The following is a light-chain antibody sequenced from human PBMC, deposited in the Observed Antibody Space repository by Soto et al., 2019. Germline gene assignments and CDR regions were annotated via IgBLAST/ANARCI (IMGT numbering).Light chain of an antibody. CDR1: QSVSDY. V-gene: IGKV3-20*01. Sequence: ETVLTQSPARLSLSPGERATLSCRAGQSVSDYLAWYQQKPGQPPRLLFFDASNRVTGVPARFSAGGSGTDFTLIISRLEPEDFAVYYCQHYGSSPKTFGQGTKLEIK. J-gene: IGKJ2*01. CDR3: QHYGSSPKT. CDR2: DAS.